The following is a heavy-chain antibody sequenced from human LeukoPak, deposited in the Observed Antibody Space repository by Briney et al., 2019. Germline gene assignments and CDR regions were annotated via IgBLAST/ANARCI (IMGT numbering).Heavy chain of an antibody. CDR1: GYTLTELS. V-gene: IGHV1-24*01. D-gene: IGHD3-22*01. J-gene: IGHJ4*02. CDR3: ATDSREAVVVIPYDY. Sequence: ASVKVSCKVSGYTLTELSMHWVRQAPGKGLEWMGGFDPEDGETIYAQKFQGRVTMTEDTSTDTAYMELSSLRSEDTAVYHCATDSREAVVVIPYDYWGQGTLVTVSS. CDR2: FDPEDGET.